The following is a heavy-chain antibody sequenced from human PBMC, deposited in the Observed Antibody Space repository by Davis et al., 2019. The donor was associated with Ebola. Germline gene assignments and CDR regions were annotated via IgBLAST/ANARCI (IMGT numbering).Heavy chain of an antibody. CDR1: GGTFSSYA. Sequence: AASVKVSCKASGGTFSSYAISWMRQAPGQGLEWMGIINPSGGSTSYAQKFQGRVTMTRDTSTSTVYMELSSLRSEDTAMYYCARPYYDSSGYPYDAFDIWGQGTMVTVSS. D-gene: IGHD3-22*01. J-gene: IGHJ3*02. CDR3: ARPYYDSSGYPYDAFDI. CDR2: INPSGGST. V-gene: IGHV1-46*01.